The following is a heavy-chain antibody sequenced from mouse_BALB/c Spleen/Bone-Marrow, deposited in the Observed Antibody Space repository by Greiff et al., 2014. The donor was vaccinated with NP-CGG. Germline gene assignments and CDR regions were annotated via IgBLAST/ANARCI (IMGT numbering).Heavy chain of an antibody. CDR1: GYAFSSYW. Sequence: VQLQQSGAELVRPGSSVKISCRASGYAFSSYWMNWVKQRPGQGLEWIGQIYPGDGDTNYNGKSKGKATLTADKSSSTAYMQLSSLTSEDSAVYFCARRGYYYGSSYVDYWGQGTTLTVSS. V-gene: IGHV1-80*01. CDR2: IYPGDGDT. D-gene: IGHD1-1*01. CDR3: ARRGYYYGSSYVDY. J-gene: IGHJ2*01.